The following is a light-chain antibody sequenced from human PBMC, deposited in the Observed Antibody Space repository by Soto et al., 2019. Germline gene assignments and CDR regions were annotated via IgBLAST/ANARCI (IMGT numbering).Light chain of an antibody. CDR1: QTVNNN. J-gene: IGKJ1*01. CDR3: QQYDNLPRT. V-gene: IGKV3-15*01. CDR2: GAS. Sequence: IVMTQSPATLSVSPGERAALSCRASQTVNNNLAWYQQKPGQAPRLLIYGASSRATGIPARFSGSGSGTEFTLTISSLQPEDIATYYCQQYDNLPRTFGQGTKVEIK.